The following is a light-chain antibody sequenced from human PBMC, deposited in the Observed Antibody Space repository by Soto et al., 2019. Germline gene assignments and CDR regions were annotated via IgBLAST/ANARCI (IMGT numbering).Light chain of an antibody. J-gene: IGKJ2*01. CDR2: DAS. V-gene: IGKV1-33*01. Sequence: DIQMTQSPSSLSASVGDRVTITCQASRDIRDFLNWFQQKPGKAPKLLIYDASNLAEGVPPRFSGSGSGNDFTFYISSLQPEDFAKYYCQQSDNIPPYTLAQGTNVDIK. CDR3: QQSDNIPPYT. CDR1: RDIRDF.